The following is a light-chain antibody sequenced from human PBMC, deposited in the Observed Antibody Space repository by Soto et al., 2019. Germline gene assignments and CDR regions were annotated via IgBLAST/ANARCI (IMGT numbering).Light chain of an antibody. CDR1: QDISNY. V-gene: IGKV1-33*01. CDR2: GAS. CDR3: QQYDNLLPLT. Sequence: DIPMTQSPSSLSASVGDRVTITCQASQDISNYLNWYQQKPGKAPKLLIYGASNLETGVSSRFSGSGSGTDFSFTIDSLQPEDFATYYCQQYDNLLPLTFGGGTTVEIK. J-gene: IGKJ4*01.